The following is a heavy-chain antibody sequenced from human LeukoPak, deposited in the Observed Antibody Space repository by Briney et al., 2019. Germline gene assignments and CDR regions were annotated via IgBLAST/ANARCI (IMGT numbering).Heavy chain of an antibody. D-gene: IGHD3-10*01. CDR2: VYYSGGT. J-gene: IGHJ6*02. Sequence: SGTLSLTCAVSGGSISSSNWWSWVRQPPGKGLEWIGEVYYSGGTNYNPYLKSRVTISVDESKSQFSRRLRSVTAADTAVYYCAKVPYYYNSGTYYYYGLDVWGQGTTVTVSS. CDR1: GGSISSSNW. CDR3: AKVPYYYNSGTYYYYGLDV. V-gene: IGHV4-4*02.